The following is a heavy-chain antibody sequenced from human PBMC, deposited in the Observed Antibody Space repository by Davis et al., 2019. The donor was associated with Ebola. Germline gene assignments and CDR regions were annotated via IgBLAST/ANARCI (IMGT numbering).Heavy chain of an antibody. J-gene: IGHJ4*02. CDR2: ILQDGSEK. CDR3: ARDSGYYSGHRAFGY. CDR1: GFTLSSYG. V-gene: IGHV3-7*01. Sequence: GESLKISCAASGFTLSSYGMSWVLQAPGKGLEWVASILQDGSEKYYVDSVKGRFTISRDNAKNSLSLQMSSLRAEDTAVYYCARDSGYYSGHRAFGYWGQGTLVTVSS. D-gene: IGHD3-22*01.